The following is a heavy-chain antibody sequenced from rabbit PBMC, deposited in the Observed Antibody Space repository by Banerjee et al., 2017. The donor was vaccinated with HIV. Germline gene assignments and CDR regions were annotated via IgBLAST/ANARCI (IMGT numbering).Heavy chain of an antibody. D-gene: IGHD8-1*01. CDR3: ARGFYAGSPYYSHYFSL. CDR1: GFTISSSYY. CDR2: IDTGSGIS. Sequence: QEQLEESGGGLVKPGGTLTLTCKASGFTISSSYYMCWVRQAPGKGLEWIGCIDTGSGISYYASWAKGRFTITRSTSLNTVTLQMTSLTAADAATYFCARGFYAGSPYYSHYFSLWGPGTLVTVS. V-gene: IGHV1S43*01. J-gene: IGHJ4*01.